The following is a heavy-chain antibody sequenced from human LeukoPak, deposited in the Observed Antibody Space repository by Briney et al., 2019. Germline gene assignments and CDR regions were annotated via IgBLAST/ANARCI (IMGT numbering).Heavy chain of an antibody. CDR2: ISGGGVTT. V-gene: IGHV3-23*01. Sequence: GGSLRLSCAASGFTFSSYAMSWVRQAPGKGLEWVSTISGGGVTTYYADSVKGRLTLSRDNSKNTVSLQMNSLRDDDTAVYFCARESPVAAVGRSWFDPWGQGTLVTVSS. J-gene: IGHJ5*02. D-gene: IGHD6-13*01. CDR1: GFTFSSYA. CDR3: ARESPVAAVGRSWFDP.